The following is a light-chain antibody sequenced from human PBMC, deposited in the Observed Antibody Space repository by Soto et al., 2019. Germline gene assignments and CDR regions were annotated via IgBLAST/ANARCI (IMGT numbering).Light chain of an antibody. CDR3: QQXNYWPLIT. J-gene: IGKJ5*01. CDR2: GAY. V-gene: IGKV3-15*01. CDR1: QSVTSS. Sequence: EIVMTQSPATLSLSPGDSATLSCRASQSVTSSLAWYQQKPGQAPRLLIYGAYARATGIPATFSGSGSGTEFTLTISSLQSEDFAVYYCQQXNYWPLITFGQGTRLEIK.